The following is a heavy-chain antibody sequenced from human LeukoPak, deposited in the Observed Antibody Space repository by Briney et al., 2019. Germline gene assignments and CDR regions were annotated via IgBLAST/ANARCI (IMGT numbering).Heavy chain of an antibody. D-gene: IGHD3-22*01. Sequence: KTGGSLRLSCAASGFTFSNAWMSWVRQAPGKGLEWVGRIKSKTDGGTTDYAAPVKGRFTISRDDSKNTLYLQMNSLKTEDTAVYYCTTGEIEYYDSSGHDAFDIWGQGTMVTVSS. CDR1: GFTFSNAW. J-gene: IGHJ3*02. CDR3: TTGEIEYYDSSGHDAFDI. CDR2: IKSKTDGGTT. V-gene: IGHV3-15*01.